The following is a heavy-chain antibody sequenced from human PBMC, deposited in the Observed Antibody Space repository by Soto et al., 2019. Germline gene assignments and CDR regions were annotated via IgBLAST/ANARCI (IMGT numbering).Heavy chain of an antibody. CDR1: GYIFNNYG. D-gene: IGHD4-17*01. V-gene: IGHV1-18*01. Sequence: QVQLVQSGAEVQRPGASVKVSCGASGYIFNNYGITWVRQAPGQGLEWLGWIYPKEGRINFAQKFQGRVTLTTDTSTTTAYMELRSLRFDDSAVYFCARDIDYDIDYWGQGTLVTVSS. CDR2: IYPKEGRI. CDR3: ARDIDYDIDY. J-gene: IGHJ4*02.